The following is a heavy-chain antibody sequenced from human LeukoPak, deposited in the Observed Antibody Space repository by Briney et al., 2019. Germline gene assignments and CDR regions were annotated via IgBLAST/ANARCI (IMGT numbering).Heavy chain of an antibody. V-gene: IGHV1-18*01. Sequence: ASVKVSCKASGYTFTSYGISWVRQAPGQGLEWMGWISAYNGNTNYAQKLQGRVTMTTDTSTSTAYMELRSLRSDDTAVYYCARDSGTGRDFWSGYYYYYYYGMDVWGQGTKVTVSS. CDR3: ARDSGTGRDFWSGYYYYYYYGMDV. CDR1: GYTFTSYG. J-gene: IGHJ6*02. CDR2: ISAYNGNT. D-gene: IGHD3-3*01.